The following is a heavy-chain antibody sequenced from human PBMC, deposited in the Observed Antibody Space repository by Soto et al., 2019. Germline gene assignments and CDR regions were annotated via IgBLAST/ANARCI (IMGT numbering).Heavy chain of an antibody. D-gene: IGHD6-13*01. V-gene: IGHV6-1*01. CDR1: GDSVSSDSDA. Sequence: QVHLQKSGPGLVKPSQTLSLICDISGDSVSSDSDAWNWFRQSPSSCLEWLGRTYYRSNNWYNDYDVSVRSRIPINQDTSKNQFSLQLNSVTPDDTAVYYCASDTGSSWSTFDYWGQGTLVTVSS. J-gene: IGHJ4*02. CDR3: ASDTGSSWSTFDY. CDR2: TYYRSNNWYN.